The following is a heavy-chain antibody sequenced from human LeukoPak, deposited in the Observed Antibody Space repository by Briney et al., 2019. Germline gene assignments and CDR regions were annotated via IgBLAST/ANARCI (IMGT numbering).Heavy chain of an antibody. D-gene: IGHD1-14*01. CDR3: VRKNRDFNAAFDI. Sequence: GGSLRLSCTASGLTVSSNYMSWVRQAPGKGLEWVSISYSDTNTNYADSVKGRFTISRDTSQNTLSLQMNSLRAEDTAVYYCVRKNRDFNAAFDIWGQGTVVTVSA. CDR1: GLTVSSNY. V-gene: IGHV3-53*01. CDR2: SYSDTNT. J-gene: IGHJ3*02.